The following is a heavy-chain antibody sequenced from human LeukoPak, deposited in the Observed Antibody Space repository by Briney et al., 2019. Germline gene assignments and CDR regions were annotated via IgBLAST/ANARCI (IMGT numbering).Heavy chain of an antibody. CDR2: ISGSGGST. J-gene: IGHJ5*02. D-gene: IGHD3-3*01. CDR3: AKDRRFLEWLLPIFDP. Sequence: PGGSLRLSCAASGFTFSSYAMSWVRQAPGKGLEWVSAISGSGGSTYYADSVKGGFTIYRDNSKNTLYLQMNSLRAEDTAVYYCAKDRRFLEWLLPIFDPWGQGTLVTVSS. V-gene: IGHV3-23*01. CDR1: GFTFSSYA.